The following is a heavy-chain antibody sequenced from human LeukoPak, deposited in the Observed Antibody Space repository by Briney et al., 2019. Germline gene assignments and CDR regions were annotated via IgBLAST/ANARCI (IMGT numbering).Heavy chain of an antibody. J-gene: IGHJ6*02. V-gene: IGHV4-59*12. Sequence: SETLSLTCAVYGGSFSGYYWNWIRQPPGKGLEWIGYIYYSGSTNYNPSLKSRVTISVDTSKNQFSLKLSSVTAADTAVYYCARDRGIGRGYYYYGMDVWGQGTTVTVSS. D-gene: IGHD6-13*01. CDR1: GGSFSGYY. CDR3: ARDRGIGRGYYYYGMDV. CDR2: IYYSGST.